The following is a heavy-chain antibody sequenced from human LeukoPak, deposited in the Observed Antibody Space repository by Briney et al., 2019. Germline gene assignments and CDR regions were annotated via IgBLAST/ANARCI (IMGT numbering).Heavy chain of an antibody. Sequence: SETLSLTCAVSGGSISSSNWWSWVRQPPGKGLEWIGEIYHSGSTNYNPSLKSRVTISVDKSKNQFSLKLSSVTAADTAVYTAMVHGVGLEYWGQGTLVTVSS. CDR2: IYHSGST. D-gene: IGHD5-18*01. V-gene: IGHV4-4*02. CDR1: GGSISSSNW. J-gene: IGHJ4*02. CDR3: MVHGVGLEY.